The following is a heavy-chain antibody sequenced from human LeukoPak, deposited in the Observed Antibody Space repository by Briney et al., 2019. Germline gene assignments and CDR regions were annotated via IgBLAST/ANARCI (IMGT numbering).Heavy chain of an antibody. D-gene: IGHD3-22*01. CDR3: ARELLLSEYYYYMDV. CDR1: GGSISSSSYY. Sequence: RPSETLSLTCTVSGGSISSSSYYWGWIRQPPGKGLEWIGSIYYSGSTYYNPSLKSRVTISVDTSKNQFSLKLSSVTAADTAVYYCARELLLSEYYYYMDVWGKGTTVTVSS. J-gene: IGHJ6*03. V-gene: IGHV4-39*07. CDR2: IYYSGST.